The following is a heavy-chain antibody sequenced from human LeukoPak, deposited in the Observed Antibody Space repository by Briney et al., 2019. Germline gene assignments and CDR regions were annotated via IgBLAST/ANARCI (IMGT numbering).Heavy chain of an antibody. V-gene: IGHV3-48*03. CDR2: ISNSGTTI. CDR1: GFSLSSYE. CDR3: AREGRVPY. J-gene: IGHJ4*02. Sequence: GGSLRLSCAASGFSLSSYEMNWVRQVPGKGLEWVSYISNSGTTIYYADSVKGRFTISRDNAKDSLYLQMNSLRAEDTALYYCAREGRVPYWGQGTLVTVSS. D-gene: IGHD1-26*01.